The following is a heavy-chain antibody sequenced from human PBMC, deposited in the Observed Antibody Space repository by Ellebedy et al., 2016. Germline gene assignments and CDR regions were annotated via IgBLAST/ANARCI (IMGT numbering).Heavy chain of an antibody. CDR1: GFTFSSYA. Sequence: GGSLRLSXAASGFTFSSYAMHWVRQAPGKGLEWVALISYNGGNEYFADSVKGRFTISRDNSKNTLYLQMNSLRAEDTAVYYCARGHCSTTSCSYFDSWGQGTLVTVSS. D-gene: IGHD2-2*01. J-gene: IGHJ4*02. CDR3: ARGHCSTTSCSYFDS. V-gene: IGHV3-30-3*01. CDR2: ISYNGGNE.